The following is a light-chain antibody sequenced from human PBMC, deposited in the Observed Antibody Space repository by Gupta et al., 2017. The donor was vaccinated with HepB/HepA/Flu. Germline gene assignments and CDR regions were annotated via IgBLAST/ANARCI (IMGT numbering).Light chain of an antibody. V-gene: IGKV1-39*01. CDR1: QSISSY. J-gene: IGKJ5*01. CDR3: QQSYSTPIT. Sequence: DIQPTKSPSSRSASVGDRVTITGRASQSISSYLNWYQQKPGKAPKLLIYAASSLQSGVPSRFSGSGSGTDFTLTISSLQPEDFATYYCQQSYSTPITFGQGTRLEIK. CDR2: AAS.